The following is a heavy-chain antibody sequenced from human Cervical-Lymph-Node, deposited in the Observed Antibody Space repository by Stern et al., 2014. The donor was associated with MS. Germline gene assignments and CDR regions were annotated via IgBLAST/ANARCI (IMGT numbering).Heavy chain of an antibody. Sequence: QVQLVQSGGGVVQPGRSLRLSCAASGFSFSKYAIHWVRQAPGTGLEWLSVISYDGIYKNYADSVRGRFTISRDKPRNTVYLQMNSLRAEDTAVYQCARDYTTSSKVDGMDVWGQGTTVTVSS. D-gene: IGHD1-26*01. CDR2: ISYDGIYK. CDR3: ARDYTTSSKVDGMDV. V-gene: IGHV3-30*04. CDR1: GFSFSKYA. J-gene: IGHJ6*02.